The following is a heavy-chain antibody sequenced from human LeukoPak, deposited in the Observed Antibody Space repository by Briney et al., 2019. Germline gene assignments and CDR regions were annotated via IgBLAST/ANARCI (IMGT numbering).Heavy chain of an antibody. J-gene: IGHJ4*02. D-gene: IGHD5-24*01. V-gene: IGHV4-59*01. CDR1: GGSISSYY. CDR3: ARGGGSRDGYNFDY. Sequence: SETLSLTCTVSGGSISSYYWSWLRQPPGKGLEWIGYIYYSGSTNYNPAVKSRVTISLDTAKNQFSLKLSSVTAADTAVYYCARGGGSRDGYNFDYWGQGTPVTVSS. CDR2: IYYSGST.